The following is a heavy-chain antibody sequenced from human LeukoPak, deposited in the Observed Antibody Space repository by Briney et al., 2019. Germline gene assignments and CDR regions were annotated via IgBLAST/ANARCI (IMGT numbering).Heavy chain of an antibody. CDR3: ATDRGGYYYDSSGYYLTD. V-gene: IGHV1-46*01. D-gene: IGHD3-22*01. CDR1: GYTFTSYY. J-gene: IGHJ4*02. CDR2: INPSGGST. Sequence: ASVKVSCKASGYTFTSYYMHWVRQAPGQGLEWMGIINPSGGSTSYAQKFQGRVTMTRDTSTSTVYMELSSLRSEDTAVYYCATDRGGYYYDSSGYYLTDWGQGTLVTVSS.